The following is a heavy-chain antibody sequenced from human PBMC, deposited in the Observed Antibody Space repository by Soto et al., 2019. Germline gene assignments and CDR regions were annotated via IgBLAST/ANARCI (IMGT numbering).Heavy chain of an antibody. V-gene: IGHV3-21*01. CDR3: ARNAKWELLGFFDY. J-gene: IGHJ4*02. CDR1: GFTFSSYS. D-gene: IGHD1-26*01. CDR2: ISSSSSYI. Sequence: GGSLRLSCAASGFTFSSYSMNWVRQAPGKGLEWVSSISSSSSYIYYADSVKGRFTISRDNAKNSLYLQMNSLRAEDTAVYYCARNAKWELLGFFDYWGQGTLVTVSS.